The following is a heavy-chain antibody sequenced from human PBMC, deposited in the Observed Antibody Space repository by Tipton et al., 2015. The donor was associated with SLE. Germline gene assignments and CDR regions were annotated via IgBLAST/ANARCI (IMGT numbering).Heavy chain of an antibody. D-gene: IGHD4-17*01. CDR3: VKEVNGDYVNVAFDI. CDR2: IYNTGST. Sequence: TLSLTCTASAGSIRNYHWSWTRQSPGKGLEWLGYIYNTGSTNYSPSLKSRVAISVDTSKNQFSLRLSSVTAADTAVYYCVKEVNGDYVNVAFDIWGHGTMVTVSS. V-gene: IGHV4-59*01. J-gene: IGHJ3*02. CDR1: AGSIRNYH.